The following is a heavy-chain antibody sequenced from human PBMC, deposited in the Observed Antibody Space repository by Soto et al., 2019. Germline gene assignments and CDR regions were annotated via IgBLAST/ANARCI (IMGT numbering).Heavy chain of an antibody. J-gene: IGHJ4*02. CDR3: ASTPRGGRTYYYDSSGPMDY. D-gene: IGHD3-22*01. CDR1: GGTFSSYA. CDR2: IIPIFGTA. V-gene: IGHV1-69*13. Sequence: ASVKVSCKASGGTFSSYAISWVRQAPGQGLEWMGGIIPIFGTANYAQKFQGRVTITADESTSTAYMELSSLRSEDTAVYYCASTPRGGRTYYYDSSGPMDYWGQGTLVTVSS.